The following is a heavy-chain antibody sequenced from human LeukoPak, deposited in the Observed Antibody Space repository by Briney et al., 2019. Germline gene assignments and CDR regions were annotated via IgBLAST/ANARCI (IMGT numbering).Heavy chain of an antibody. D-gene: IGHD1-26*01. CDR1: GFTFSDGW. CDR2: IKSKTDGGTT. V-gene: IGHV3-15*01. J-gene: IGHJ3*02. CDR3: AKISFQSRSGQERTRAHKWEPDAFDI. Sequence: GGSLRLSCAASGFTFSDGWMNWVRQAPGKGLEWVGRIKSKTDGGTTDYAAPVKGRFTISRDDSKNTLYLQMNSLKTENTAVYYCAKISFQSRSGQERTRAHKWEPDAFDIWGQGTMVTVSS.